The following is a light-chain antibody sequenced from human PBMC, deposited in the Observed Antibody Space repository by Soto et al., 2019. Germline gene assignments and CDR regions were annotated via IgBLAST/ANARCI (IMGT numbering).Light chain of an antibody. CDR2: DAS. J-gene: IGKJ1*01. CDR3: QQYKKWPRT. Sequence: EIVLTQSPGTLSLSPGERATLSCMASQSVSSSYLAWYQQKPGQAPRLLIYDASTRATGIPARFSGSGSGTEFTLTISSLQSEDFAVYYCQQYKKWPRTFGHGTKVDIK. V-gene: IGKV3-15*01. CDR1: QSVSSSY.